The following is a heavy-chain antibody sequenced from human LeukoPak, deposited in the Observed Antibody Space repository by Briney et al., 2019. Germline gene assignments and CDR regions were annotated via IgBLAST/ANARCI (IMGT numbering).Heavy chain of an antibody. J-gene: IGHJ4*02. D-gene: IGHD1-26*01. Sequence: GASVKVSCKASGGTFSSYAISWVRQAPGQGLEWMGRIIPILGIANYAQKFQGRVTITADKSTSTAYMELSSLRSEDTAVYYCAREGGGSVGAYYFDYWGQGTLVTVSS. V-gene: IGHV1-69*04. CDR3: AREGGGSVGAYYFDY. CDR2: IIPILGIA. CDR1: GGTFSSYA.